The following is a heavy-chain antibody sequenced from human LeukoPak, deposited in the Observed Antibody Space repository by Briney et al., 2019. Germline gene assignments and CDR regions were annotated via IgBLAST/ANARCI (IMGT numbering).Heavy chain of an antibody. D-gene: IGHD4-17*01. J-gene: IGHJ3*02. CDR1: GGSISNYY. CDR3: ARRDHYGVKAFDI. CDR2: IYYSGST. Sequence: SETLSLTCTVSGGSISNYYWSWIRQPPGKGLEWIGYIYYSGSTNYNPSLKSRVTISVDTSKNQFSLKLSSVTAADTAVYYCARRDHYGVKAFDIWGQGTTVTVSS. V-gene: IGHV4-59*08.